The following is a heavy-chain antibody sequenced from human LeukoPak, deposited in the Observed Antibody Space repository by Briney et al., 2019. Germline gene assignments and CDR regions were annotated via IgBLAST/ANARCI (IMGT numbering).Heavy chain of an antibody. V-gene: IGHV4-59*11. D-gene: IGHD3-22*01. CDR1: GGYINSHY. Sequence: TASETLSLTCTVSGGYINSHYWGWVRQPPGKVLEYIGYISYTGSAIYSPSLESRVTISIDTSKKQFSLNLRSVNTADTAVYYCARVDLGGSGYFFDLWGQGALVTVSS. CDR2: ISYTGSA. CDR3: ARVDLGGSGYFFDL. J-gene: IGHJ4*02.